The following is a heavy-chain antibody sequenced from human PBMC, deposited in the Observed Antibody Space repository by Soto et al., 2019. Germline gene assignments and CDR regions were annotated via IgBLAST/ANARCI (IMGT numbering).Heavy chain of an antibody. V-gene: IGHV4-59*11. Sequence: QVHLQESGPGLVKPSETLSLTCTVSGGSINNHYWSWIRQPPVKGLEWIGYIYYPGSTNYNPSLQSRVTMSVDTSKKQFSLNLTSLTAADTAIYYCARANWYSEYWGQGTLVTVSS. D-gene: IGHD7-27*01. CDR3: ARANWYSEY. J-gene: IGHJ4*02. CDR2: IYYPGST. CDR1: GGSINNHY.